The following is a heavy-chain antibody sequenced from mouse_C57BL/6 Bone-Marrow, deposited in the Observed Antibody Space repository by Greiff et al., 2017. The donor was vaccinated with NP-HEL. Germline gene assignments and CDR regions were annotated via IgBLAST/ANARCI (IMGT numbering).Heavy chain of an antibody. CDR1: GYTFTSYW. CDR3: ARVIYYGSRGGFAY. D-gene: IGHD2-1*01. CDR2: IDPSDSYT. V-gene: IGHV1-69*01. Sequence: VQLQQPGAELVMPGASVKLSCKASGYTFTSYWMHWVKQRPGQGLEWIGEIDPSDSYTNYNQKFKGKSTLTVDKSSSTAYMQLSSLTSEDSAVYCGARVIYYGSRGGFAYWGQGTLVTVSA. J-gene: IGHJ3*01.